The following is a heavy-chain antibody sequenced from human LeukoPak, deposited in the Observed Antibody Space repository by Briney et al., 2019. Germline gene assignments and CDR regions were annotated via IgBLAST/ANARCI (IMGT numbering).Heavy chain of an antibody. CDR1: GFTFSSYS. J-gene: IGHJ4*02. CDR3: ARDLHSYCY. D-gene: IGHD5-18*01. V-gene: IGHV3-48*01. CDR2: ISSSSSTI. Sequence: GGSLRLSCAASGFTFSSYSRNWVRQAPGKGLEWVSYISSSSSTIYYADSVKGRFTISRDNAKNSLYLQMNSLRAEDTAVYYCARDLHSYCYWGQGTLVTVSS.